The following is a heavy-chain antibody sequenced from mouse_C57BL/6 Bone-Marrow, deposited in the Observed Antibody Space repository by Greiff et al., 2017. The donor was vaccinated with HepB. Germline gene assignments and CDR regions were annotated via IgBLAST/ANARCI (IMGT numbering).Heavy chain of an antibody. J-gene: IGHJ4*01. CDR3: AREGILPSYYAMDY. CDR2: IYPGDGDT. Sequence: QVQLQQSGAELVKPGASVKISCKASGYAFSSYWMNWVKQRPGKGLEWIGQIYPGDGDTNYNGKFKGKATLTADKSSSTAYMQLSSLTSEDSAVYFCAREGILPSYYAMDYWGQGTSVTVSS. CDR1: GYAFSSYW. V-gene: IGHV1-80*01. D-gene: IGHD5-5*01.